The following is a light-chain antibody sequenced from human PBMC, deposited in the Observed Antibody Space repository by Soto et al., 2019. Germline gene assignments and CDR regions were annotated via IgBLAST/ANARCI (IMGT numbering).Light chain of an antibody. CDR3: TSYTSSFTHV. CDR2: DVN. CDR1: SSDVGAYNF. Sequence: QSVLTQPASVSGSPGQSIAVSCTGTSSDVGAYNFVSWYQHHPGKAPKLIIYDVNNRPSGVSDRFSGSKSGNTASLTISGLQAEDEADYYCTSYTSSFTHVFGVGTKVTVL. J-gene: IGLJ1*01. V-gene: IGLV2-14*03.